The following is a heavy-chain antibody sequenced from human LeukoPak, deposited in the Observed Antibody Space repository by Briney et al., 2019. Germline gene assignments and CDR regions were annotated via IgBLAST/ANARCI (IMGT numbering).Heavy chain of an antibody. CDR2: IYYSGST. D-gene: IGHD2-2*01. CDR3: AREGGCSSTSCPHAFDI. J-gene: IGHJ3*02. Sequence: PSETLSLTCTVSGGSISSGGYYWSWIRQHPGKGLEWIVYIYYSGSTYYNPSLKSRVTISVDTSKNQFSLKLSSVTAADTAVYYCAREGGCSSTSCPHAFDIWGQGTMVTVSS. CDR1: GGSISSGGYY. V-gene: IGHV4-31*03.